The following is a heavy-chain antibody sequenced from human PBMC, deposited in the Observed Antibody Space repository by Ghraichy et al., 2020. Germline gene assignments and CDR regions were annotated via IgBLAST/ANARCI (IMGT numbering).Heavy chain of an antibody. V-gene: IGHV1-24*01. D-gene: IGHD3-10*01. Sequence: ASVKVSCKVSGYTLTELSMHWVRQAPGKGLEWMGGFDPEDGETIYTQKFQGRVTMTEDTSTDTAYMELSSLRSEDTAVYYCATDPGFGESRGHWGQGTLVTVSS. CDR3: ATDPGFGESRGH. CDR2: FDPEDGET. CDR1: GYTLTELS. J-gene: IGHJ4*02.